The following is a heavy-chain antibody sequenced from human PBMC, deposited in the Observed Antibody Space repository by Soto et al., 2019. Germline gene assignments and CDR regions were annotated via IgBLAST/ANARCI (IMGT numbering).Heavy chain of an antibody. CDR3: ARATMVPFLDY. D-gene: IGHD3-10*01. V-gene: IGHV4-59*08. Sequence: SETLSLTCTVSGGSISRYYWSWIRQPPGKGLEWIGYIYYSGSTNYNPSLKSRVTISVDTSKNQFSLKLSSVTAADTAVYYCARATMVPFLDYWGQGTLVTVS. CDR1: GGSISRYY. J-gene: IGHJ4*02. CDR2: IYYSGST.